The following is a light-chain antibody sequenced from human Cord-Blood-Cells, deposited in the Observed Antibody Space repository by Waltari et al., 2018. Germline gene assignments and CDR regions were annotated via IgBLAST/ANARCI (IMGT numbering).Light chain of an antibody. CDR1: QSISSY. Sequence: IQMTQSPSSLSASVGGRVTITCRESQSISSYLNWYQQKPGKAPKLLIYAASSLQSGVPARFSGSVSGTDFTLTISSLQPEDFATDYCQQSYSTPYTFGQGTKLEIK. CDR3: QQSYSTPYT. J-gene: IGKJ2*01. CDR2: AAS. V-gene: IGKV1-39*01.